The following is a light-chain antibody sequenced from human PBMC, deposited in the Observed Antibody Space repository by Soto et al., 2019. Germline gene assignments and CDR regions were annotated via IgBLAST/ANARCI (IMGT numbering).Light chain of an antibody. CDR2: GAS. J-gene: IGKJ1*01. V-gene: IGKV3-15*01. CDR3: QQYNNWWT. Sequence: EIVMTQSPATLSVSPAERATLSCRASQGVSSNLAWYQQKPGQAPRLLIYGASTRATGIPARFSGSGSGTEFTLTISSLQSEDFAVYYCQQYNNWWTFGQGTKVDIK. CDR1: QGVSSN.